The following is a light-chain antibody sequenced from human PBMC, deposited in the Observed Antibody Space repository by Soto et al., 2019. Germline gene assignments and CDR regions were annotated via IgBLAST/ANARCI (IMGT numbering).Light chain of an antibody. V-gene: IGKV3-20*01. CDR3: QQYGSSPST. CDR2: GAS. J-gene: IGKJ5*01. Sequence: EIVMTQSPATLSVSPGERATLSCRASQSVSSSYLAWYQQKPGQAPRVLIYGASSRATGIPDRFSGSGSGTDFTLTISRLEPEDFAVYYCQQYGSSPSTFGQGTRLEI. CDR1: QSVSSSY.